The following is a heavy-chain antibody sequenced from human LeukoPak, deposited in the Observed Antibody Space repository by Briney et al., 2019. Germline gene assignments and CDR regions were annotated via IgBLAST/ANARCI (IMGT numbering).Heavy chain of an antibody. V-gene: IGHV3-23*01. Sequence: GGSLRLSCAASGFTFSRYAMSWVRQAPGKGLEWVSYISGSGGSTYYADSVKGRFTISRDTSKNTLYLQMNSLRAEDTAVYYCAKDLAIQVWQNGYFDYWGQGTLVTVSS. CDR3: AKDLAIQVWQNGYFDY. D-gene: IGHD3-16*01. CDR2: ISGSGGST. J-gene: IGHJ4*02. CDR1: GFTFSRYA.